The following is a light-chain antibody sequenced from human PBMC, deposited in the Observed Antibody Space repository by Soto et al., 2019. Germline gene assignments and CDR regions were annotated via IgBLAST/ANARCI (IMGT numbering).Light chain of an antibody. CDR1: QSFSSW. CDR3: LQHYNYPRT. CDR2: KAS. Sequence: DIQMTQSPSTLSASVGDTVTISCRASQSFSSWLAWYQQKPGKAPKLLIYKASSLQSGVPSRFSGSGSGTEFTLTISSLQPDDFATYYCLQHYNYPRTFGQGTKVDIK. V-gene: IGKV1-5*03. J-gene: IGKJ1*01.